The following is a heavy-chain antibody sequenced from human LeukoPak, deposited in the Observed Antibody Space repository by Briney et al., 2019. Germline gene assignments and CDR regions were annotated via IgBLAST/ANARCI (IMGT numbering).Heavy chain of an antibody. J-gene: IGHJ4*02. CDR3: ARGCCSVSGLYFEF. CDR1: GFAFSNYF. CDR2: INKDGSGT. D-gene: IGHD3-9*01. Sequence: GGSLRLSCAASGFAFSNYFMGWVRQAPGKGLEWVANINKDGSGTSYADSVKGRFTISRDNAKNSLYLQMNGLRVEDTAVYYCARGCCSVSGLYFEFWGQGSLVTVSS. V-gene: IGHV3-7*03.